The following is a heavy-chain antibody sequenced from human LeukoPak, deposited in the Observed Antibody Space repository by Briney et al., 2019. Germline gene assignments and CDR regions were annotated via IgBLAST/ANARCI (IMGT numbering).Heavy chain of an antibody. J-gene: IGHJ4*02. V-gene: IGHV3-48*03. CDR3: AREGTNWYDFDY. CDR2: ISNSGSTI. Sequence: GGSLRLSCVASGFTFSSYEMNWVRQAPGKGLEWMSYISNSGSTIYYADSVKGRFTISRDNAKNSLYLQMNSLRAEDTAFYYCAREGTNWYDFDYWGQGSLVTVSS. D-gene: IGHD6-13*01. CDR1: GFTFSSYE.